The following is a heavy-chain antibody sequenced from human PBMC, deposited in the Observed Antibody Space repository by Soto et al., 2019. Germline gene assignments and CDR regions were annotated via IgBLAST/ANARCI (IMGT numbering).Heavy chain of an antibody. D-gene: IGHD4-4*01. V-gene: IGHV2-5*02. CDR3: ARGLQSYYYYYMDV. J-gene: IGHJ6*03. CDR1: GFSLSTSGVG. Sequence: SGPTLVKPTQTLTLTCTFSGFSLSTSGVGVGWIRQPPGKALEWLALIYWDDDKRYSPSLKSRLTITKDTSKNQVVLTMTNMDPVDTATYYCARGLQSYYYYYMDVWGKGTTVTVSS. CDR2: IYWDDDK.